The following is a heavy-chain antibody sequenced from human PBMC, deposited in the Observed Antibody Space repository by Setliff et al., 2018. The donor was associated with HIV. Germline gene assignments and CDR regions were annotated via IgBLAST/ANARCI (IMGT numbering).Heavy chain of an antibody. J-gene: IGHJ4*02. Sequence: GVSEKVSCKRSGNMFSSYVFSWVRQAPGQGLGWVGGIITYLRSPNYAQKVQGRVTITADESTSTVYMELSGLTSDDTAIYYCARDVSAEMYTTRLDYWGQGTLVTVSS. CDR2: IITYLRSP. CDR3: ARDVSAEMYTTRLDY. D-gene: IGHD1-1*01. V-gene: IGHV1-69*13. CDR1: GNMFSSYV.